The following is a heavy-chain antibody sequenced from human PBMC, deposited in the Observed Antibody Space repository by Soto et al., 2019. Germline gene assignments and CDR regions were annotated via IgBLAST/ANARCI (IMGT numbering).Heavy chain of an antibody. CDR3: VIHNRGWDIGY. CDR2: IYPGDSDP. Sequence: ESLKISCQGSGYNFSRYWIGWVRQMPGKGLEWMGIIYPGDSDPRYSPSFQGQVTISADKSISTAYLQWTSLKASDTATYYCVIHNRGWDIGYWGQGTLVIVSS. D-gene: IGHD6-19*01. V-gene: IGHV5-51*01. CDR1: GYNFSRYW. J-gene: IGHJ1*01.